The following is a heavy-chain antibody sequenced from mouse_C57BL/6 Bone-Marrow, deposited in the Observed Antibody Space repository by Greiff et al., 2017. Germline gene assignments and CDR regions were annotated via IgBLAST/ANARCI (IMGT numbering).Heavy chain of an antibody. CDR3: ARGWLLRFDY. CDR1: GYTFTSYW. D-gene: IGHD2-3*01. Sequence: QVQLQQPGAELVKPGASVKLSCKASGYTFTSYWMHWVKQRPGQGLEWIGMIHPNSGRTNYNEKFKSKATLTVDKSSSTAYMQLSSLTSEDSAVYYCARGWLLRFDYWGQGTTLTVSS. CDR2: IHPNSGRT. V-gene: IGHV1-64*01. J-gene: IGHJ2*01.